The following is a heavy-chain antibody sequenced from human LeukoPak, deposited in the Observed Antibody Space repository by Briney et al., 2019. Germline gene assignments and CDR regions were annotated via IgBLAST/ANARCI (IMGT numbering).Heavy chain of an antibody. V-gene: IGHV1-69*13. CDR3: ARGVAESYDLDY. CDR1: GYKFVAYY. Sequence: SVKVSCKASGYKFVAYYIHWVRQAPGQGLEWMGGIIPIFGTANYAQKFQGRVTITADESTSTAYMELSSLRSEDTAVYYCARGVAESYDLDYWGQGTLVTVSS. J-gene: IGHJ4*02. D-gene: IGHD5-18*01. CDR2: IIPIFGTA.